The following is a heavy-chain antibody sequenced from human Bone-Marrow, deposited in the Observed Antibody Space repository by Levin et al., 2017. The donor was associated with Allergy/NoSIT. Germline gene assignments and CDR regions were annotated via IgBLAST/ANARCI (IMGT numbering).Heavy chain of an antibody. V-gene: IGHV5-51*01. J-gene: IGHJ6*04. D-gene: IGHD2-2*01. Sequence: GESLKISCKGSGYTFTNYWIGWVRQMPGKGLEWLGVIYPGDSDTRYSPSFRGQVTISADTSISPAYLQWSSLKASDTAIYYCARQQRPTKYYHEMDIWGKGTTVTVSS. CDR2: IYPGDSDT. CDR1: GYTFTNYW. CDR3: ARQQRPTKYYHEMDI.